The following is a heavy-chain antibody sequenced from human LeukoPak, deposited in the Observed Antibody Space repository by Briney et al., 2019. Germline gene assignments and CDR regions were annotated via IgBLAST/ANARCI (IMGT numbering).Heavy chain of an antibody. V-gene: IGHV3-23*01. J-gene: IGHJ4*02. Sequence: SAGSLRLSSSASGVTLHNYPMTWIPHAPGKGLQGVSVISGDGKSKYYAHSVRGRFTISRDNSKNTMYLQMNNLRAEDTAIYYCAKDRDCSSTGCYVFAKWGQGTLVTVSS. D-gene: IGHD2-2*01. CDR1: GVTLHNYP. CDR3: AKDRDCSSTGCYVFAK. CDR2: ISGDGKSK.